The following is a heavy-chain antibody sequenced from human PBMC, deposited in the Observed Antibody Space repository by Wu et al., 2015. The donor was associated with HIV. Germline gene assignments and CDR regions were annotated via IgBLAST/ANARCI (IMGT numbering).Heavy chain of an antibody. D-gene: IGHD1-26*01. CDR2: INPNGGGS. Sequence: QVQLVQSGAEVKKPGASVKVSCKASGYTFTGYYIHWVRQAPGQGLEWMGWINPNGGGSRSPQKFQGRVTMTSDTSVNTVYLELTRLKFDDTAIYYCTKDYGIVGSTLPEYFQHWGQGTLVTVSS. V-gene: IGHV1-2*02. CDR1: GYTFTGYY. J-gene: IGHJ1*01. CDR3: TKDYGIVGSTLPEYFQH.